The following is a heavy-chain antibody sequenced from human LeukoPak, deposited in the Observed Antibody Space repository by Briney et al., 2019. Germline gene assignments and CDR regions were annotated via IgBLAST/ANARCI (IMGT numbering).Heavy chain of an antibody. Sequence: ASVKVSCKASGYTFTSYGISWVRQAPGQGLEWMGWISAYNGNTNYAQKLQGRVTMTTDTSTSTAYMELRSLRSDDTAVYYCARNTYYDFWSGYYGNYYYYMDVWGKGTTVTVSS. D-gene: IGHD3-3*01. CDR2: ISAYNGNT. V-gene: IGHV1-18*01. CDR1: GYTFTSYG. J-gene: IGHJ6*03. CDR3: ARNTYYDFWSGYYGNYYYYMDV.